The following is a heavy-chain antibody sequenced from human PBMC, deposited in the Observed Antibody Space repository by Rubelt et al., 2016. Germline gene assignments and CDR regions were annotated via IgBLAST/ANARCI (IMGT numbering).Heavy chain of an antibody. Sequence: QVQLQQWGAGLLKPSETLSLTCAVYGGSFSGYYWSWIRQPPGKGLEWIGEINHSGSNNRNPSLHGRVTISADTSKNQFSLKLSSVTAADTAVYYCARGGSNYIGAMDVWGKGTAVTVSS. D-gene: IGHD4-11*01. CDR3: ARGGSNYIGAMDV. V-gene: IGHV4-34*01. J-gene: IGHJ6*03. CDR2: INHSGSN. CDR1: GGSFSGYY.